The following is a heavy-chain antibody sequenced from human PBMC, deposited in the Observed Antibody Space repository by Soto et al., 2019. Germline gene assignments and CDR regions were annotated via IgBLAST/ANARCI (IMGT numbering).Heavy chain of an antibody. J-gene: IGHJ5*02. Sequence: QVQLQQWGAGLLKPSETLSLTCAVYGGSFSGYYWSWIRQPPGKGLEWIGEINHSGSTNYNPSLKSRVTISVDTSKTQFSLKLSSVSAADTAVYYCARRGLRITIFGVVLEPNWFDPWGQGTLVTVSS. CDR1: GGSFSGYY. V-gene: IGHV4-34*01. CDR3: ARRGLRITIFGVVLEPNWFDP. D-gene: IGHD3-3*01. CDR2: INHSGST.